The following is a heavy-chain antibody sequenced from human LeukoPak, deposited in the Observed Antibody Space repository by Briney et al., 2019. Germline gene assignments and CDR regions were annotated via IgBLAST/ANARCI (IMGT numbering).Heavy chain of an antibody. D-gene: IGHD1-1*01. V-gene: IGHV3-23*01. CDR3: AKESGNSGTWPQNYFDY. J-gene: IGHJ4*02. CDR1: GFTFSSYA. CDR2: IGGNGHGT. Sequence: GGSLRLSCTASGFTFSSYAMTWVRQAPGQGLEWVSSIGGNGHGTYYADSVRGRFSISRDNSENTLSLQMNSLRAEDTALYYCAKESGNSGTWPQNYFDYWGQGSLVTVSS.